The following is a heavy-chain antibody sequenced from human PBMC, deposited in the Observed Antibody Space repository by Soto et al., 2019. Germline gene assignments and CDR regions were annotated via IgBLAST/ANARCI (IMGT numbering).Heavy chain of an antibody. CDR3: AREGVTSKVRYDYYYGKDV. CDR1: GFTFSSYA. J-gene: IGHJ6*02. CDR2: ISSNGGST. Sequence: GGSLRLSCSASGFTFSSYAMHWVRQAPGKGLEYVSAISSNGGSTYYADSVKGRFTISRDNSKNTLYLQMSSLRAEDTAVYYCAREGVTSKVRYDYYYGKDVWGQGTTVTVSS. D-gene: IGHD3-16*01. V-gene: IGHV3-64D*08.